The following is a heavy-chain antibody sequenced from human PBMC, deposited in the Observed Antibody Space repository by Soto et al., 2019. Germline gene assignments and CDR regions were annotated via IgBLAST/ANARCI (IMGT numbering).Heavy chain of an antibody. J-gene: IGHJ4*02. CDR2: ISGSGGST. Sequence: PGGSLRLSCAASGFTFNNYAMSWVRLAPGKGLEWVSTISGSGGSTYYADSVKGRLTISRDNSKNTLYLQMNSLRAEDTAVYYCATCSGSGPFYYFDSWGQGALVTAPQ. V-gene: IGHV3-23*01. CDR3: ATCSGSGPFYYFDS. D-gene: IGHD1-26*01. CDR1: GFTFNNYA.